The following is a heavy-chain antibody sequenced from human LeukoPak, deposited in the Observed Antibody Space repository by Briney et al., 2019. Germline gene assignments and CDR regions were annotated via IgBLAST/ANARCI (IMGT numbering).Heavy chain of an antibody. CDR2: IYYSGST. CDR1: GGSISSYY. CDR3: ARGYTFGGVIAENWFDP. J-gene: IGHJ5*02. D-gene: IGHD3-16*02. Sequence: SETLSLTCTVSGGSISSYYWSWIRQPPGRGLEWIGYIYYSGSTNYNPSLKSRVTISVDTSKNQFSLKLSSVTAADTAVYYCARGYTFGGVIAENWFDPWGQGTLVTVSS. V-gene: IGHV4-59*01.